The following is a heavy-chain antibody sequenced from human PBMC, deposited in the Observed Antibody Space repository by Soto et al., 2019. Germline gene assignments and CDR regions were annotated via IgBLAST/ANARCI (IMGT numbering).Heavy chain of an antibody. J-gene: IGHJ5*02. V-gene: IGHV3-30*04. CDR1: GFTFSNYA. CDR2: ISYDGRN. Sequence: QEQLVESGGGVVQPGRSLRLSCAAFGFTFSNYAMHWVRQAPGKGLEWVTVISYDGRNKYADSVKGRFTISRDNSKNTLSLQMNSLRVEDTAVYYCARDDYGFDPWGQGTLVTVSS. CDR3: ARDDYGFDP. D-gene: IGHD4-17*01.